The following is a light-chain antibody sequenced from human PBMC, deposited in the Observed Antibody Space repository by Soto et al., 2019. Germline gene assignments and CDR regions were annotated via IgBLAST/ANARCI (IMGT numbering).Light chain of an antibody. J-gene: IGLJ1*01. CDR2: EGT. CDR1: SSDIGRYKF. CDR3: SSYTSSVYV. V-gene: IGLV2-14*01. Sequence: QSVLTQPASVSGSPGQSITISCTGTSSDIGRYKFVSWFQQHPGKAPKLMIFEGTNRPSGVSNRFSGSKSGNTASLTISGLQAEDEADYYCSSYTSSVYVFGTGTKLTVL.